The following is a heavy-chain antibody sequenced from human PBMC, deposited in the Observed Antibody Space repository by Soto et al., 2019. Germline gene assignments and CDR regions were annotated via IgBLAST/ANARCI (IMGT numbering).Heavy chain of an antibody. CDR2: ISSSSSYI. CDR1: GFTFSSYS. D-gene: IGHD4-4*01. V-gene: IGHV3-21*01. Sequence: GGSLRLSCAASGFTFSSYSMNWVRQAPGKGLEWVSSISSSSSYIYYADSVKGRLTISRDNAKNSLYLQMNSLRAEDTAVYYCARDDLVLYSNPKPFDYWGQGTLVTVSS. J-gene: IGHJ4*02. CDR3: ARDDLVLYSNPKPFDY.